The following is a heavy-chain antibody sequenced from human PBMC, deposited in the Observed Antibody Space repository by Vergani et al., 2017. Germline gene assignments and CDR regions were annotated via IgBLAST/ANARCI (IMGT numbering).Heavy chain of an antibody. Sequence: QLQLQESGPGLVKPSETLSLTCTVSGGSISSSSYYWGWIRQPPGKGLGWIGGIYYSGSTYYNPSLKSRVTMSVDTSKNQFSLRLSSVTAADTAVYYCARSRGREMATVDYWGQGTLVTVSS. CDR2: IYYSGST. CDR3: ARSRGREMATVDY. J-gene: IGHJ4*02. V-gene: IGHV4-39*07. CDR1: GGSISSSSYY. D-gene: IGHD5-24*01.